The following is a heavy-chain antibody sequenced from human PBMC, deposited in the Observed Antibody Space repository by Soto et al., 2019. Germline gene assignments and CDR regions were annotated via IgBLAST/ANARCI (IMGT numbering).Heavy chain of an antibody. CDR1: GYTFTSYG. Sequence: ASVKVSCKASGYTFTSYGISWVRQAPAQGLERMGWISAYNGNTNYAQKLQGRVTMTTDTSTSTAYMELRSLRSDDTAVYYCARDLYCSGGSCYSWYYYYYMDVWGKGTTVTVSS. CDR3: ARDLYCSGGSCYSWYYYYYMDV. J-gene: IGHJ6*03. CDR2: ISAYNGNT. D-gene: IGHD2-15*01. V-gene: IGHV1-18*01.